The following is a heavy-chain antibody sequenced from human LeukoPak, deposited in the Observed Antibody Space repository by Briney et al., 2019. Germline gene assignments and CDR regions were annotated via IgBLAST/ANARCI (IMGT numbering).Heavy chain of an antibody. V-gene: IGHV3-30*02. Sequence: GGSLRLSCAASGFTFSSYGMHWVRQAPGQGLEWGAFIRYDGSNKYYADSVKGRFTISRDNSKNTLYLQMNSLRAEDTAVYYCAKGIVVVPAAYFDYWGQGTLVTVSS. D-gene: IGHD2-2*01. CDR1: GFTFSSYG. CDR2: IRYDGSNK. CDR3: AKGIVVVPAAYFDY. J-gene: IGHJ4*02.